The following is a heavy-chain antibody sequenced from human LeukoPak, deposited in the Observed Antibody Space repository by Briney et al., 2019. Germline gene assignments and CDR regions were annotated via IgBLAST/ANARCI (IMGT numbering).Heavy chain of an antibody. D-gene: IGHD6-19*01. CDR1: GGSITGYY. CDR3: AREGSGWSAIDY. J-gene: IGHJ4*02. Sequence: KASETLSLTCTVSGGSITGYYWSWIRQPPGKGLEWIGYISYSGSPNYNPSLKSRVTISLDTSTNQFSLKLNSVAAADTAVYYCAREGSGWSAIDYWGQGTLVTVSS. CDR2: ISYSGSP. V-gene: IGHV4-59*01.